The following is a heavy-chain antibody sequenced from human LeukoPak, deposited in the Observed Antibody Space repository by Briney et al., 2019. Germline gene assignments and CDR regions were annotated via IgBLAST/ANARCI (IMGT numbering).Heavy chain of an antibody. V-gene: IGHV1-18*01. CDR2: ISPYNGNT. Sequence: GASVKVSCEASGYTFVSYSISWVRQAPGQGLEWMGWISPYNGNTNYAQNFQGRVTMTTDTSTSTAYMELRSLRSDDTAVYYCARDRSSWLTDAFDIWGQGAMVTVSS. CDR3: ARDRSSWLTDAFDI. J-gene: IGHJ3*02. CDR1: GYTFVSYS. D-gene: IGHD6-13*01.